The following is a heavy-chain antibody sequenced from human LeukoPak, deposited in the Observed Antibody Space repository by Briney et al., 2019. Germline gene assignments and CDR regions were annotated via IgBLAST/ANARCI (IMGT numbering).Heavy chain of an antibody. CDR1: GGSISSSSYY. V-gene: IGHV4-39*07. D-gene: IGHD3-3*01. CDR2: IYYSGST. CDR3: ARVDTIFGVVIPLLDY. Sequence: SETLSLTCTVSGGSISSSSYYWGWIRQPPGKGLEWIGSIYYSGSTYCNPSLKSRVTISVDTSKNQFSLKLSSVTAADTAVYYCARVDTIFGVVIPLLDYWGQGTLVTVSS. J-gene: IGHJ4*02.